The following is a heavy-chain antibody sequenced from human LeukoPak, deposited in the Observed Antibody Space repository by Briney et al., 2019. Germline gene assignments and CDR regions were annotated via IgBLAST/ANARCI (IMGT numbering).Heavy chain of an antibody. CDR1: GFTFSSYA. CDR3: AKGVTYGYYFDY. CDR2: ISGSGDST. V-gene: IGHV3-23*01. Sequence: GGSLRLSCVVSGFTFSSYAMSWVRQAPGKGLEWVSAISGSGDSTYYADSVKGRFTISRDTSKNTVHLQMNSLRAVDTAVYYCAKGVTYGYYFDYWGQGTLVSVSS. J-gene: IGHJ4*02. D-gene: IGHD4-17*01.